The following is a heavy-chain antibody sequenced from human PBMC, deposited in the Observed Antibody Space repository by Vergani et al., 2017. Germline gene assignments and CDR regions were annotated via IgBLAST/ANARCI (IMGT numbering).Heavy chain of an antibody. CDR1: GFTFSDYY. Sequence: VQLLESGGGLVQPGGSLRLSCAASGFTFSDYYMSWIRQAPGKGLEWVSYISSSSSYTNYADSVKGRFTISRDNAKNSLYLQMNSLRAEDTAVYYCARIISSSWYYFDYWGQGTLVTVSS. CDR2: ISSSSSYT. CDR3: ARIISSSWYYFDY. J-gene: IGHJ4*02. D-gene: IGHD6-13*01. V-gene: IGHV3-11*03.